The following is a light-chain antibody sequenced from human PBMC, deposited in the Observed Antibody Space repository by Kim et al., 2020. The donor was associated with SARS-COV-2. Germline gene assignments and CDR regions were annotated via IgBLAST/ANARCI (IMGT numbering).Light chain of an antibody. CDR2: DAS. Sequence: LSPGERATLACRASQSVSTYLAWYQQKPGQAPRLVIYDASNTVTGIPARFSGSGSGTDFTLTISSLEPEDFAVYYCQQRSNWPLTFGGGTKVDIK. J-gene: IGKJ4*01. CDR3: QQRSNWPLT. CDR1: QSVSTY. V-gene: IGKV3-11*01.